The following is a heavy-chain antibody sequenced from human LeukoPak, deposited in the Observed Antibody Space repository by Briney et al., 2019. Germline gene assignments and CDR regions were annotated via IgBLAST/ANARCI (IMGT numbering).Heavy chain of an antibody. CDR2: IGTDGTDT. V-gene: IGHV3-74*01. J-gene: IGHJ6*03. Sequence: GGSLRLSCAVSGFTFNTYFMHWVRQSPGKGLVWVSHIGTDGTDTAYADSVKGRFTISRDNAKDTLYLQMHSLRAEDTAVYYCARSGPEQWGSNFYFYMDVWGKGTTLTVPS. CDR1: GFTFNTYF. CDR3: ARSGPEQWGSNFYFYMDV. D-gene: IGHD1-26*01.